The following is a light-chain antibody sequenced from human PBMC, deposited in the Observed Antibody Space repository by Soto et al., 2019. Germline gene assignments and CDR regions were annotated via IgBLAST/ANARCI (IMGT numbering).Light chain of an antibody. CDR3: QQYGSSRDT. Sequence: EIVLTQSPGTLSFSPGERATLSCRASQSVGTYLAWYQQKPGQAPRLLIYGASIRATGIPDRFSGSGSGTDFTLTISRLEPEDFAVYYCQQYGSSRDTFGQGTRLEIK. CDR2: GAS. J-gene: IGKJ5*01. V-gene: IGKV3-20*01. CDR1: QSVGTY.